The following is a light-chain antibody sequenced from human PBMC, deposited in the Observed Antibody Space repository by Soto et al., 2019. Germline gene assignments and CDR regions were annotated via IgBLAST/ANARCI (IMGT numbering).Light chain of an antibody. CDR2: SNN. CDR1: SSNIGSNT. CDR3: AAWDDSLNGYV. Sequence: QSVLTQPPSASGTPGQRVTISCFGSSSNIGSNTVSWYQQLPGTAPKLLIYSNNQRPSGVPDRFSGSKSGTSASLAVSGLQSEDEADYYCAAWDDSLNGYVFGTGTKVTVL. V-gene: IGLV1-44*01. J-gene: IGLJ1*01.